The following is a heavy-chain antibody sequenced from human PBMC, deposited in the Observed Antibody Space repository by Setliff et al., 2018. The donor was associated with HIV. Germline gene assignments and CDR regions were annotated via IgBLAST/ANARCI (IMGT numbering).Heavy chain of an antibody. CDR2: VSNTGRRT. D-gene: IGHD3-22*01. CDR3: VKDAYSSGKPGIS. J-gene: IGHJ4*02. Sequence: GESLKISCAASTFSVSDYAMSWVRQAPGKELEWVSAVSNTGRRTFYADSVKGRFTISKDNFENVVYLQMNSLRVDDTAVYYCVKDAYSSGKPGISWGQGTQVTVSS. V-gene: IGHV3-23*05. CDR1: TFSVSDYA.